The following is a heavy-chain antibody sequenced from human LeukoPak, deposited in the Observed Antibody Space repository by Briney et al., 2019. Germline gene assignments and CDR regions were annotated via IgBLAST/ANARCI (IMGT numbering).Heavy chain of an antibody. D-gene: IGHD3-10*01. CDR2: IIPIFGTA. CDR3: ARYDYYGSGSYYKFDY. Sequence: EASVKVSCKASGGTFSSYAISWVRQAPGQGLEWMGGIIPIFGTANYAQKFQGRVTITADESTSTAYMELSSLRSDDTAVYYCARYDYYGSGSYYKFDYWGQGTLVTVSS. CDR1: GGTFSSYA. V-gene: IGHV1-69*13. J-gene: IGHJ4*02.